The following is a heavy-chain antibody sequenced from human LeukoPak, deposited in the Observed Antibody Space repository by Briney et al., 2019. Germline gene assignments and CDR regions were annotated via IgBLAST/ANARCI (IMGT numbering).Heavy chain of an antibody. CDR2: ISGSGGST. CDR1: GFTFSSYA. J-gene: IGHJ4*02. D-gene: IGHD6-19*01. Sequence: PGGSPRLSCAASGFTFSSYAMSWVRQAPGKGLEWVSAISGSGGSTYYADSVKGRFTISRDNSKNTLYLQMNSLRAEDTAVYYCANLPIAVAGTSDYWGQGTLVTVSS. V-gene: IGHV3-23*01. CDR3: ANLPIAVAGTSDY.